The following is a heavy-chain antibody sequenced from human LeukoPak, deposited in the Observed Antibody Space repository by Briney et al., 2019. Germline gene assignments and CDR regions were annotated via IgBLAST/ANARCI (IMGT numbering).Heavy chain of an antibody. V-gene: IGHV3-53*01. D-gene: IGHD2-2*01. Sequence: GGSLRLSCAASGFTFSSYSMNWVRQAPGKGLEWVSVLYTGGKTSYAGAVRGRFTVSRDNSKNTLSLEMNSLRAEDTAVYYCARDSTFDIWGQGTVVTVSS. CDR1: GFTFSSYS. J-gene: IGHJ3*02. CDR2: LYTGGKT. CDR3: ARDSTFDI.